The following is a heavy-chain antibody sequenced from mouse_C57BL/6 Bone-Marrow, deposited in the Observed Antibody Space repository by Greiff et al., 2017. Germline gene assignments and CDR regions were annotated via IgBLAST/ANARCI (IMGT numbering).Heavy chain of an antibody. CDR1: GFTFSSYA. V-gene: IGHV5-4*03. CDR3: ARKDYYGSSQYYFDC. Sequence: EVMLVESGGGLVKPGGSLKLSCAASGFTFSSYAMSWVRQTPEKRLEWVATISDGGSYTYYPDNVKGRFPISSDNAKNNLYLQMSHLKSEDTAMYYCARKDYYGSSQYYFDCWGQGTTLTVSS. D-gene: IGHD1-1*01. CDR2: ISDGGSYT. J-gene: IGHJ2*01.